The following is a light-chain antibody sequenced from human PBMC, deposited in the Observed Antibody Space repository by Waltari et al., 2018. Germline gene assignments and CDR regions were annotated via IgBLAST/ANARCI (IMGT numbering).Light chain of an antibody. J-gene: IGKJ1*01. Sequence: VLTQSPGTLSLSPGDRAALPCRASQSVSSTYLAWYQQKPGQAPRLLIYGASSRATGIPDRFSGSGSGTDFTLTISRLEPEDFGVYYCQHYVSSLSWTFGQGTKVEVK. CDR2: GAS. CDR3: QHYVSSLSWT. V-gene: IGKV3-20*01. CDR1: QSVSSTY.